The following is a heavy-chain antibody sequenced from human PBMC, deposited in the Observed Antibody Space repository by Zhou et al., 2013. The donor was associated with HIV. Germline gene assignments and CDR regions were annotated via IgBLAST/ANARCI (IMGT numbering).Heavy chain of an antibody. D-gene: IGHD3-22*01. CDR3: ARDPLVYDSSDYPDY. CDR1: GGTFSRYA. CDR2: IIPILDIA. Sequence: QVQLVQSGAEVRKPGSSVKVSCKASGGTFSRYAISWVRQAPGQGLEWMGRIIPILDIANAAQNFQGRVTITADKSTSTAYMELSSLRSEDTAVYYCARDPLVYDSSDYPDYWGQGTLVTVSS. J-gene: IGHJ4*02. V-gene: IGHV1-69*04.